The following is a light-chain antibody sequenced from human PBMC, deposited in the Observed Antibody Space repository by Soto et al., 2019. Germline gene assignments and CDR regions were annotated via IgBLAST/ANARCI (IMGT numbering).Light chain of an antibody. Sequence: ATQMTQSPSSLSASVGDRVTITCRASHDIRSDLAWYQKKSGQATKLLIYAASCLQSGVPSRFSGSGSGSYFTLTISSLQPEDFATYYCLQDYTYPRTFGQGTSVEI. J-gene: IGKJ1*01. V-gene: IGKV1-6*01. CDR1: HDIRSD. CDR2: AAS. CDR3: LQDYTYPRT.